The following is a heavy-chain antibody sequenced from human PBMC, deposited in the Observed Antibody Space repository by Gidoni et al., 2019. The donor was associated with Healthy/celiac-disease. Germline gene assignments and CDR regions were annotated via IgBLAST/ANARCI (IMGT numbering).Heavy chain of an antibody. CDR3: ARKAAGRVGWFDP. D-gene: IGHD6-13*01. CDR2: INHSGST. J-gene: IGHJ5*02. Sequence: QVHLQQWVAGLLKPSETLSLTCPVYGGSFHGYYWSWIRQTPGKGLEWSGEINHSGSTNYNPSLKSRVTISVDTSKNQFSLKLSSVTAADTAVYYCARKAAGRVGWFDPWGQGTLVTVSS. V-gene: IGHV4-34*01. CDR1: GGSFHGYY.